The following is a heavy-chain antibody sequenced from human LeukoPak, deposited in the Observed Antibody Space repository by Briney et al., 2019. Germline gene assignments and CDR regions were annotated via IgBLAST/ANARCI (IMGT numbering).Heavy chain of an antibody. D-gene: IGHD1-26*01. CDR1: GGSFGTYY. Sequence: SETLSLTCTVSGGSFGTYYWSWIRQPPGKGLEWIGYIYYSGSTNYNPSLKSRVTISVDTSKNQFSLKLSSVTAADTAVYYCARDIGMYYFDYWGQGTLVTVSS. V-gene: IGHV4-59*01. CDR3: ARDIGMYYFDY. J-gene: IGHJ4*02. CDR2: IYYSGST.